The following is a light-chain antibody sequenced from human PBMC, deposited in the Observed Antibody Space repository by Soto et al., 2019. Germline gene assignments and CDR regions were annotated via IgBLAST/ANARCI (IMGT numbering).Light chain of an antibody. V-gene: IGKV2-28*01. CDR1: QSLLHSNGYNY. CDR2: LGS. CDR3: MQALQTAWA. J-gene: IGKJ1*01. Sequence: DIVMTQSPLSLPVTPGEPASISCRSSQSLLHSNGYNYLDWYLQKPGQSPQLLIYLGSNRASGVPDRFSGSGSGTDFTLKISRVEAEDVGVYYCMQALQTAWACGQGTKVEIK.